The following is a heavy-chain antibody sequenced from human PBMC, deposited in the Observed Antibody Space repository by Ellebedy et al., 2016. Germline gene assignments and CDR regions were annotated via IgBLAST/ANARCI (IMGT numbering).Heavy chain of an antibody. Sequence: GGSLRLSXAASGFIFSSHAMHWVRQTPGKGLECVAVISNDGSAEHYADSMKGRFTISRDNSKNTLHLQMNSLRAEDTAVYYCAKDVLAYYYDSTGQFDYWGQGTLVTVSS. V-gene: IGHV3-30-3*01. CDR2: ISNDGSAE. CDR1: GFIFSSHA. CDR3: AKDVLAYYYDSTGQFDY. D-gene: IGHD3-22*01. J-gene: IGHJ4*02.